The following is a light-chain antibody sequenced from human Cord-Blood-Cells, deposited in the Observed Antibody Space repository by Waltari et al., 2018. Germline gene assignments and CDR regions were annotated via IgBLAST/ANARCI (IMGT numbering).Light chain of an antibody. CDR3: QQYNNWPPFT. J-gene: IGKJ3*01. Sequence: IVMTQSPATLSVSRGERATLSCRASQSVSSNLAWYQQKPGQPPRLLIYGASTRATGIPARFSGSGSGTEFTLTISSLQSEDFAVYYCQQYNNWPPFTFGPGTKVDIK. V-gene: IGKV3-15*01. CDR2: GAS. CDR1: QSVSSN.